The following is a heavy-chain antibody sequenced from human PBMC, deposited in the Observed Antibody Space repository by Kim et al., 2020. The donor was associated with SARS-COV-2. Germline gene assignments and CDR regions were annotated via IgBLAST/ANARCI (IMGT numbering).Heavy chain of an antibody. V-gene: IGHV3-30*18. D-gene: IGHD1-26*01. Sequence: GGSLRLSCAASGFTFSSYAMHWVRQAPGKGLDWVAVISYDGSNKYYADSVKGRFTLSRDNSKNTLYLQMNSLRAEDTAVYFCAKDDRGSYPAAYGMDVWG. CDR1: GFTFSSYA. CDR2: ISYDGSNK. J-gene: IGHJ6*01. CDR3: AKDDRGSYPAAYGMDV.